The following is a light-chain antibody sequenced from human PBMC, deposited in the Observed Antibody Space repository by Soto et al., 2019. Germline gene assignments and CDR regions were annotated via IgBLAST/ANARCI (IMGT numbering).Light chain of an antibody. V-gene: IGKV3-20*01. CDR2: GAS. J-gene: IGKJ1*01. Sequence: GLTQSPGTLSLSTGERATLSCRASQTVSSSSLAWYQQKPGQAPRLLIYGASSRATGIPDRFSGSGSGTDFTLTISRLEPEDFAVYYCQQYGSSSWTFGQGTKVDIK. CDR3: QQYGSSSWT. CDR1: QTVSSSS.